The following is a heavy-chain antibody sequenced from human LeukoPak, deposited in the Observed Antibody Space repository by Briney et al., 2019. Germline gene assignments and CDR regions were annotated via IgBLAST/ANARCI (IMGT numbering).Heavy chain of an antibody. J-gene: IGHJ6*02. CDR1: GFTFDGYA. V-gene: IGHV3-9*01. CDR3: AKDIMTPHYYGSGSYYGMDV. CDR2: ISWNSGSI. Sequence: GGSLRLSCAASGFTFDGYAMHWVRQAPGKGPEWVSGISWNSGSIGYADSVKGRFTISRDNAKNSLYLQMNSLRAEDTALYYCAKDIMTPHYYGSGSYYGMDVWGQGTTVTVSS. D-gene: IGHD3-10*01.